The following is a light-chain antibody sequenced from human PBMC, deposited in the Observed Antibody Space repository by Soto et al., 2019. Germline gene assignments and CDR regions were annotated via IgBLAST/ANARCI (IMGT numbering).Light chain of an antibody. CDR3: QQYSSFPYT. CDR2: KAS. Sequence: DIQMTQSPSTLSSSVGDRVTITCRASQSISNWLAWYQQKPGKAPKLLIYKASRLQSGVPSRFSGSGSGTEFILTISSLQPDDFATYYCQQYSSFPYTFGQGTKLEIK. CDR1: QSISNW. V-gene: IGKV1-5*03. J-gene: IGKJ2*01.